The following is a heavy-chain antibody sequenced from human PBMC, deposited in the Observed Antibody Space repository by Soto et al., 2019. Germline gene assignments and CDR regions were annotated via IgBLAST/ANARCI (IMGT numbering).Heavy chain of an antibody. CDR1: GGTFSSYA. CDR2: IIPIFGTA. CDR3: ARASSGGAAASSAFDY. Sequence: ASVKVSCKASGGTFSSYAISWVRXAPGQGLEWMGGIIPIFGTANYAQKFQGRVTITADESTSTACMELSSLRSEDTAVYYCARASSGGAAASSAFDYWGQGTLVTVSS. J-gene: IGHJ4*02. V-gene: IGHV1-69*13. D-gene: IGHD6-13*01.